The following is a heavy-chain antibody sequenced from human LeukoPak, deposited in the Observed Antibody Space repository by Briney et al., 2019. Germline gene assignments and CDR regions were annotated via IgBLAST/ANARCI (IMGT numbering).Heavy chain of an antibody. V-gene: IGHV3-48*03. D-gene: IGHD4-17*01. Sequence: ETGVSLSLSCADSGFAFSSYEMKWVRRAPGKGLEWVSYISSSGSTIYYTDSVKGRFTISRDNAKNSLYLQMNSLRSEDTAVYYCAARQFPDGDFGAWGQGTLVTVSS. CDR2: ISSSGSTI. J-gene: IGHJ5*02. CDR1: GFAFSSYE. CDR3: AARQFPDGDFGA.